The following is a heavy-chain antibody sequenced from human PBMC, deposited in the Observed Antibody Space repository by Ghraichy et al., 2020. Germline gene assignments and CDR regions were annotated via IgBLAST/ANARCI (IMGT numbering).Heavy chain of an antibody. Sequence: SETLSLTCTVSGGSISSSSYYWGWIRQPPGKGLEWIGSIYYSGSTYYNPSLKSRVTISVDTSKNQFSLKLSSVTAADTAVYYCARPEQQLGYFQHWGQGTLVTVSS. CDR2: IYYSGST. D-gene: IGHD6-13*01. J-gene: IGHJ1*01. V-gene: IGHV4-39*01. CDR3: ARPEQQLGYFQH. CDR1: GGSISSSSYY.